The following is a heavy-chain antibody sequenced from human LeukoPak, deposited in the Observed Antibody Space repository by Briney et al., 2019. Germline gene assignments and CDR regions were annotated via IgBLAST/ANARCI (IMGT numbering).Heavy chain of an antibody. D-gene: IGHD3-10*01. CDR2: INHSGST. J-gene: IGHJ4*02. CDR3: ARGRGSANYYGSGSYVDY. Sequence: SETLSLTCAVYGGSFSGYYWSWLRQPPGKGLEWIGEINHSGSTNYNPSLKSRVTISVDTSKNQFSLKLSSVTAADTAVYYCARGRGSANYYGSGSYVDYWGQGTLVTVSS. CDR1: GGSFSGYY. V-gene: IGHV4-34*01.